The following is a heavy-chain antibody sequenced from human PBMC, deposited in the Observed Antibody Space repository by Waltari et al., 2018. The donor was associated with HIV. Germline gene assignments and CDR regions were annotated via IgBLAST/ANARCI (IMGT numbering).Heavy chain of an antibody. CDR3: ARDLSIAAAGADY. V-gene: IGHV3-7*01. D-gene: IGHD6-13*01. CDR1: GFTFSEEG. Sequence: EVQLVESGGGLVQPGGSLRLSCAASGFTFSEEGRSVVRKAPGKGLEWVANIKQDGSEKYYVDSVKGRFTISRDNAKNSLYLQMNSLRAEDTAVYYCARDLSIAAAGADYWGQGTLVTVSS. J-gene: IGHJ4*02. CDR2: IKQDGSEK.